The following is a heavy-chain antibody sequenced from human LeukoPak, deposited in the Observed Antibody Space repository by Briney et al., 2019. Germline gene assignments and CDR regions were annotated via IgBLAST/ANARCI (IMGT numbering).Heavy chain of an antibody. D-gene: IGHD5-18*01. CDR1: GDSFSNYY. Sequence: SETLSLTCNLSGDSFSNYYWSWIRQPAGRGLEWIGRIYGSGGSNYNPPHKSRVSISVDKSKNRFSLNLTSVTAADTAVYYCAREAETYSSGFYYDQWGQGTLVTVSS. CDR2: IYGSGGS. V-gene: IGHV4-4*07. CDR3: AREAETYSSGFYYDQ. J-gene: IGHJ4*02.